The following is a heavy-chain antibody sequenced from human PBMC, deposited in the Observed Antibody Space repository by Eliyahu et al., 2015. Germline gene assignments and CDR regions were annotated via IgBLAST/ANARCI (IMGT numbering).Heavy chain of an antibody. CDR3: AKDLGSLYSYYAMDV. V-gene: IGHV3-9*01. Sequence: EVHLVESGGGFVQPGGSLRLXCAASXXXLCXYSMYRVRQVPNKGLEWVSGINWNSAIIDYADSVKGRFTISRDNAKNSLFLQMNSLRAEDTALYYCAKDLGSLYSYYAMDVWGQGTTVTVSS. CDR1: XXXLCXYS. J-gene: IGHJ6*02. D-gene: IGHD7-27*01. CDR2: INWNSAII.